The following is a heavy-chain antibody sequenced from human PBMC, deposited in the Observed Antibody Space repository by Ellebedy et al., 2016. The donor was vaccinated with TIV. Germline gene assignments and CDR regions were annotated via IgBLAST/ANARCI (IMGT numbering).Heavy chain of an antibody. Sequence: ASVKVSCKASGDTFTGYFMHWVRQAPGQGLEWMGWINVNSGGTNFAQEFQGRVTMTRDTSISTAYMELSRLRFDDTAMYYCARDNYDILTGSGDAFHIWGQGTMVTVSS. CDR2: INVNSGGT. J-gene: IGHJ3*02. V-gene: IGHV1-2*02. CDR3: ARDNYDILTGSGDAFHI. D-gene: IGHD3-9*01. CDR1: GDTFTGYF.